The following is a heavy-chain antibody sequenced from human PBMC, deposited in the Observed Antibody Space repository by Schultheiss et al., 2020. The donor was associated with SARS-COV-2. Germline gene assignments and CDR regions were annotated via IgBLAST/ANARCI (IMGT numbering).Heavy chain of an antibody. J-gene: IGHJ4*02. CDR2: INSDGSST. Sequence: GGSLRLSCAASGFTFSSYSMNWVRQAPGKGLVWVSRINSDGSSTSYADSVKGRFTISRDNAKNSLYLQMNSLRAEDTAVYYCASGDRLAPDYWGQGTLVTVSS. D-gene: IGHD6-19*01. CDR3: ASGDRLAPDY. CDR1: GFTFSSYS. V-gene: IGHV3-74*01.